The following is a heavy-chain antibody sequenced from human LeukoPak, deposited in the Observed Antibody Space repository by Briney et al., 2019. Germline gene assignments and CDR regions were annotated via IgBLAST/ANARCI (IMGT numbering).Heavy chain of an antibody. CDR2: IKQDGSEK. J-gene: IGHJ4*02. CDR1: GFTFSSYA. Sequence: GGSLRLSCAASGFTFSSYAMSWVRQSPGKGLEWVANIKQDGSEKYYVDSVKGRFTISRDNAKNSLYLQMNSLRAEDTAVYYCARLSGSYVDYWGQGTLVTVSS. D-gene: IGHD1-26*01. CDR3: ARLSGSYVDY. V-gene: IGHV3-7*01.